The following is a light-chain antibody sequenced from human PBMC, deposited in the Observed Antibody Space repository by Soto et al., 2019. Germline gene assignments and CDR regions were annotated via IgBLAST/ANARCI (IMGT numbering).Light chain of an antibody. CDR2: EGS. CDR1: SSDVGSYNL. V-gene: IGLV2-23*01. CDR3: CSYAGSSTLYVV. Sequence: QSALTQPASVSGSPGQSITISCTGTSSDVGSYNLVSWYQQHPGKAPKLIIYEGSKRPSGVSNRFSGSKSGNTASQTISGLQAEDEAEYYCCSYAGSSTLYVVFGGGTKLTVL. J-gene: IGLJ2*01.